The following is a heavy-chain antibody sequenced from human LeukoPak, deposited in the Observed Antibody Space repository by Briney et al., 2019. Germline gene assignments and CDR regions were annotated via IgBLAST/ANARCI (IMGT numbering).Heavy chain of an antibody. D-gene: IGHD1-26*01. V-gene: IGHV3-48*01. CDR3: ATEVMRWELPFDI. CDR2: ISSSSSTI. CDR1: GFTFSTYS. Sequence: GGSLRLSCAASGFTFSTYSMNWVRQAPGKGLEWASYISSSSSTIYYADSVKGRFTISRDNAKNSLFLQMNSLRAEDTAVYYCATEVMRWELPFDIWGQGTMVTVSS. J-gene: IGHJ3*02.